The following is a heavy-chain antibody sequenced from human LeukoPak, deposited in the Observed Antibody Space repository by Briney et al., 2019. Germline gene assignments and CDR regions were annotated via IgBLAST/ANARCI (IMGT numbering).Heavy chain of an antibody. Sequence: GGSLRLSCPASGFMVWVRQAPGKGLEWGSGISGSGGSTYYADSVKGRFTMSRDNSKNTLYLQMNSLRAEDTAVYYCARVRAYYDFWSGRSGYWGQGTLVTVSS. D-gene: IGHD3-3*01. J-gene: IGHJ4*02. CDR1: GFMV. CDR3: ARVRAYYDFWSGRSGY. V-gene: IGHV3-23*01. CDR2: ISGSGGST.